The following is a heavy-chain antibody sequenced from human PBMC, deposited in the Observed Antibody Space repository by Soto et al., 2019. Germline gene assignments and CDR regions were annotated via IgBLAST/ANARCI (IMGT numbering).Heavy chain of an antibody. D-gene: IGHD3-22*01. CDR1: GESFSGYF. J-gene: IGHJ4*02. CDR2: VFHGGAT. Sequence: SETLSLTCAVSGESFSGYFWSWIRQPPGKGLEWIGQVFHGGATNYSPSLKSRVTISVDTSKNHFSLELSSVTAADTAVYYCARPHYDSNTFYSFFDYWGQGTLVTVSS. CDR3: ARPHYDSNTFYSFFDY. V-gene: IGHV4-34*12.